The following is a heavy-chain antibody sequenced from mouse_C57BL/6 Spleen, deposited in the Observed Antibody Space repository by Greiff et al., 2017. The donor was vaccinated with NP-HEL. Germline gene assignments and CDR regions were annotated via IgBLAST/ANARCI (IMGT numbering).Heavy chain of an antibody. CDR3: ARWLRYYYAMDY. CDR1: GYTFTDYY. J-gene: IGHJ4*01. V-gene: IGHV1-26*01. D-gene: IGHD2-2*01. Sequence: EVQLQQSGPELVKPGASVKISCKASGYTFTDYYMNWVKQSHGKSLEWIGDINPNNGGTSYNQKFKGKATLTVDKSSSTAYMELRSLTSEDSAVYYCARWLRYYYAMDYWGQGTSVTVSS. CDR2: INPNNGGT.